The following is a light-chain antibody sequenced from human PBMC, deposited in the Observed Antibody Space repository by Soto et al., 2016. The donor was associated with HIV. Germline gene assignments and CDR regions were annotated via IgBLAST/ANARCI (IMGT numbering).Light chain of an antibody. V-gene: IGKV1-9*01. CDR2: AAS. CDR1: QDIRGY. Sequence: DIQLTQSPSFLSASVGDRATITCRASQDIRGYLAWYQQIAGKAPKLLMYAASTLQSGVSSKFSGSGSGTDFTLTISSLQPEDLATYFCQQYKNYPLTFGGGTKVEIK. J-gene: IGKJ4*01. CDR3: QQYKNYPLT.